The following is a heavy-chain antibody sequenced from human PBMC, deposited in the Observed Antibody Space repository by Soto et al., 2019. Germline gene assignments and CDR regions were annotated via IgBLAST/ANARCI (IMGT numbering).Heavy chain of an antibody. V-gene: IGHV2-5*02. Sequence: VSGPTLVNPTQTLTLTCTFSGLSLSTSGVAVGWIRQPPGKALEWLALIYWDDDKRYSPSLKSRLTITKDTSKNQVVLTMTNMDPVDTATYYCAHRLARGATGLYFQHWGQGTPVTVSS. CDR3: AHRLARGATGLYFQH. CDR1: GLSLSTSGVA. J-gene: IGHJ1*01. CDR2: IYWDDDK. D-gene: IGHD3-9*01.